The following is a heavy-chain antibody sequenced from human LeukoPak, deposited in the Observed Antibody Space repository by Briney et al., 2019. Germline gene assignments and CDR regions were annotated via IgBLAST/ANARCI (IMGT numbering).Heavy chain of an antibody. CDR3: ARDVFHGSGSPRLDS. CDR1: GGTFSSYA. V-gene: IGHV1-69*13. Sequence: GASVKVSCKASGGTFSSYAISWVRQAPGQGLEWMGGIIPMFGTANYAQNSQGRVTITADESTSTTYMELNSLRVEDTAVYYCARDVFHGSGSPRLDSWGQGTLVTVSS. D-gene: IGHD3-10*01. CDR2: IIPMFGTA. J-gene: IGHJ4*02.